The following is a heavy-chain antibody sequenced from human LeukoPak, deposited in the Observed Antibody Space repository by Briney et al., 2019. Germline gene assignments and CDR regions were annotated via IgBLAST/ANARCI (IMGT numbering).Heavy chain of an antibody. CDR1: GGSISSYY. V-gene: IGHV4-59*01. Sequence: PSETLSLTCPVSGGSISSYYWSWIRQPPGKGLEWIGYIYYSGSNNYNTSLKSRVTISVDTSKNQLSLKLSSMTAAYTAVYYCARLTSYDILTGYQYYFDYWGQGTLVTVSS. J-gene: IGHJ4*02. CDR2: IYYSGSN. CDR3: ARLTSYDILTGYQYYFDY. D-gene: IGHD3-9*01.